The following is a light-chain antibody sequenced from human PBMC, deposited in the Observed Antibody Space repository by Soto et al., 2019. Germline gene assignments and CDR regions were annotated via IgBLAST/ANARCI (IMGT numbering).Light chain of an antibody. CDR1: QSISSW. J-gene: IGKJ1*01. CDR2: DAS. Sequence: DIQMTQSPSTLSASVGDRVTIICRASQSISSWLAWYQQKPGKAPKLLIYDASSLESGVPSRFSGSGSGTEFTLTISSLQPDDFATYYCQQYNSLTGTFGQGTKVEIK. V-gene: IGKV1-5*02. CDR3: QQYNSLTGT.